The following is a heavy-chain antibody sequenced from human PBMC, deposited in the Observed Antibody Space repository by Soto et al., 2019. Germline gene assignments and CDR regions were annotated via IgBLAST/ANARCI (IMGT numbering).Heavy chain of an antibody. CDR2: VSYSDSS. Sequence: QVQLQESGPGLVKPSETLSLTCTVSGGSMNNFYWSWIRQPPGKGLEWIGYVSYSDSSNYNPSLNSRVTLSVDTSKNQFSLKLTSVTAADTAEYYCAREGWYYDSSAHRRTHYFDYWGQGTLVTVSS. D-gene: IGHD3-22*01. J-gene: IGHJ4*02. CDR1: GGSMNNFY. CDR3: AREGWYYDSSAHRRTHYFDY. V-gene: IGHV4-59*01.